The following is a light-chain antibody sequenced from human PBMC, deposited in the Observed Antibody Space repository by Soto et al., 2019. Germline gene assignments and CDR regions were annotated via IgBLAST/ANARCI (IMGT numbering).Light chain of an antibody. V-gene: IGKV2-28*01. Sequence: DIVMTQSPLSLPVTPGEPASISCRSSQSLLHSNGYNYLDWYLQKPGQSPQFLIYLGSNRASGVPDRFSGSGSGTDFTLKISRLEAEDVGVYYCMQALQTPPWTFGQGTKVEIK. J-gene: IGKJ1*01. CDR1: QSLLHSNGYNY. CDR3: MQALQTPPWT. CDR2: LGS.